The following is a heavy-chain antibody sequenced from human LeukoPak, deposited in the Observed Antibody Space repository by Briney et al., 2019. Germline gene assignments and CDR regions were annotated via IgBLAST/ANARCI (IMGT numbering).Heavy chain of an antibody. CDR1: GFTFSGYT. J-gene: IGHJ6*03. V-gene: IGHV3-21*01. CDR3: ARDMWIQLTRRDYMDV. Sequence: GGSPRLSCAASGFTFSGYTMNWVRQAPGKGLEWVSSISISGSYIYYADSVKGRFTISRDDAKNSLYLQMNSLRAEDTAVYYCARDMWIQLTRRDYMDVWGKGTTVTVSS. D-gene: IGHD5-18*01. CDR2: ISISGSYI.